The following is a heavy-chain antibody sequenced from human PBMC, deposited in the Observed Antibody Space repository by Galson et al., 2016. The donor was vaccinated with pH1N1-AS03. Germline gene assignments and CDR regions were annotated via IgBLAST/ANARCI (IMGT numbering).Heavy chain of an antibody. J-gene: IGHJ4*02. Sequence: SLRLSCAASGFTFSSYAMSWVRQAPGKGLEWVASIIGAGGVPYYAGSVKGRFAVSRDTSENTVYLQLDRLRAEETAVYYCAKDKEAVVDRRGYFFDDWGQGTLVTVSS. V-gene: IGHV3-23*01. CDR3: AKDKEAVVDRRGYFFDD. D-gene: IGHD4-23*01. CDR1: GFTFSSYA. CDR2: IIGAGGVP.